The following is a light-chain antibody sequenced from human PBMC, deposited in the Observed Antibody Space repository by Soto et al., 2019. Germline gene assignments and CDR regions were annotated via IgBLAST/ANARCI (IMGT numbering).Light chain of an antibody. CDR2: GAS. J-gene: IGKJ2*01. Sequence: EVVVTQSPATLSVSPGERATLSCRARQSVSNNLAWYQQKPGQAPRLLIHGASTRATGIPARFSGSGYGREFTLTISSLQSEDIAVYHCQQYNDWPYTFGQGTKLEIK. CDR1: QSVSNN. V-gene: IGKV3-15*01. CDR3: QQYNDWPYT.